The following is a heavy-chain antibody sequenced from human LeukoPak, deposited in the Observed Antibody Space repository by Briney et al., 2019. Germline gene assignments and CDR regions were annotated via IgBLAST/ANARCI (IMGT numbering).Heavy chain of an antibody. CDR1: GFTFSSYA. CDR2: ISYDGSNK. CDR3: ARDPSVTTSDYFDY. Sequence: GGSLRLSCAASGFTFSSYAMHWVRQAPGKGLEWVAVISYDGSNKYYADSVKGRFTISRDNSKNTLYLQMNSLRAEDTAVYYCARDPSVTTSDYFDYWGQGTLVTVFS. D-gene: IGHD4-17*01. J-gene: IGHJ4*02. V-gene: IGHV3-30-3*01.